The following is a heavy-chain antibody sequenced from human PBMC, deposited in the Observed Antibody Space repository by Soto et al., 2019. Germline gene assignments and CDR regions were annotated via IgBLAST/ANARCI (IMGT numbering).Heavy chain of an antibody. V-gene: IGHV4-30-4*01. J-gene: IGHJ4*02. D-gene: IGHD5-12*01. CDR1: GGSISSGDYY. CDR2: IYYSGST. CDR3: AREYSGYDDY. Sequence: SEILSLTCTVCGGSISSGDYYWSWIRQPPGKGLEWIGYIYYSGSTYYNPSLKSRVTISVDTSKNQFSLKLSSVTAADTAVYYCAREYSGYDDYWGQGTLVTVSS.